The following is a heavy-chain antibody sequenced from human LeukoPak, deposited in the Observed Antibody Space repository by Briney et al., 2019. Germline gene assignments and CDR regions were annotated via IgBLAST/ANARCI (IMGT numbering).Heavy chain of an antibody. Sequence: GGSLRLSCAASGFTFSSYSMNWVRQAPGKGLEWVSAVSGSGGTTYYADSVRGRFTISRDNSKNTLYLQMNSLRAEDTAVYYCAKVSTYGDDYHDAFDIWGQGTTVTVSS. D-gene: IGHD4-17*01. CDR3: AKVSTYGDDYHDAFDI. CDR2: VSGSGGTT. CDR1: GFTFSSYS. V-gene: IGHV3-23*01. J-gene: IGHJ3*02.